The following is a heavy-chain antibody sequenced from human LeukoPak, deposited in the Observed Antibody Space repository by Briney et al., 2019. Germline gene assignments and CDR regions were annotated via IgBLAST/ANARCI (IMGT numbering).Heavy chain of an antibody. J-gene: IGHJ4*02. CDR2: ISYDGSNK. D-gene: IGHD3-10*01. Sequence: PGRSLRLSCAASGFTFSSYGMHWVRQAPGEGLEWVAVISYDGSNKYYADSVKGRFTISRDNSKNTLYLQMNSLRAEDTAVYYCAKEIEYYYGSGSYYFDYWGQGTLVTVSS. V-gene: IGHV3-30*18. CDR1: GFTFSSYG. CDR3: AKEIEYYYGSGSYYFDY.